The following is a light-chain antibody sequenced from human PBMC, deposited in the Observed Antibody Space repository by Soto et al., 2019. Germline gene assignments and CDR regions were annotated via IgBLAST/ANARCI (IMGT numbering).Light chain of an antibody. V-gene: IGKV3D-20*02. CDR2: AAS. CDR1: QSVSSSY. Sequence: EIVLTQSPGTLSLSPGERATLSCRASQSVSSSYLAWYQQKLGQAPRLLIYAASSRATGVPDRFSGSGSGTDFTLTISRLEPEDFAVYYCQQRNSWSYTFGQGTRLQIK. CDR3: QQRNSWSYT. J-gene: IGKJ2*01.